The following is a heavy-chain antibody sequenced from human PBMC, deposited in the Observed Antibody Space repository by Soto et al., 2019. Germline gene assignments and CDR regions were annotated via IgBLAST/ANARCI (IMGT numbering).Heavy chain of an antibody. CDR2: ISSSSSYI. V-gene: IGHV3-21*01. CDR3: ASLVAATKWYFDY. CDR1: GFTFSSYS. Sequence: GGSLRLSCAASGFTFSSYSMNWVRQAPGKGLEWVSSISSSSSYIYYADSVKGRFTISRDNAKNSLYLQMNSLRAEDTAVYYCASLVAATKWYFDYWGQGTLVTVSS. J-gene: IGHJ4*02. D-gene: IGHD2-15*01.